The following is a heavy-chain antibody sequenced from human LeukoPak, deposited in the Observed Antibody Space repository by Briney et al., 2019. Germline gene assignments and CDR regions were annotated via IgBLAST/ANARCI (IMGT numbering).Heavy chain of an antibody. Sequence: GGSLRLSCAASGLTFSGYDMHWVRQAPGKGLEWVAVAYGDGSDKYYADSVKGRFTISKDNSKNTLFVQMNNLRAEDTAVYYCATGGDYYYSHWGQGTLVTVSS. CDR2: AYGDGSDK. CDR1: GLTFSGYD. D-gene: IGHD3-22*01. CDR3: ATGGDYYYSH. J-gene: IGHJ4*02. V-gene: IGHV3-33*08.